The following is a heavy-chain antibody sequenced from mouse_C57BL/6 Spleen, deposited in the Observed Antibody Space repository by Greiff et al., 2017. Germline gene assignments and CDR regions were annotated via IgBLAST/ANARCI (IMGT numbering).Heavy chain of an antibody. CDR1: GYSFTSYY. CDR3: ARGEKKGYAMDY. V-gene: IGHV1-66*01. CDR2: IYPGSGNT. Sequence: VQLQQSGPELVKPGASVKISCKASGYSFTSYYIHWVKQRPGQGLEWIGWIYPGSGNTKYNEKFKGKATLTADTSSSTAYMQLSSLTSEDSAVDYCARGEKKGYAMDYWGQGTSVTVSS. J-gene: IGHJ4*01.